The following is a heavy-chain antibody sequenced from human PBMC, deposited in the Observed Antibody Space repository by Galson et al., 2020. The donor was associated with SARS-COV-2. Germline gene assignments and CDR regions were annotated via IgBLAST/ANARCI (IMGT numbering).Heavy chain of an antibody. D-gene: IGHD6-19*01. V-gene: IGHV1-46*02. CDR2: INPSGSST. Sequence: ASVKVSCTASEDSINRYYIFWVRQAPAQGLEWMGKINPSGSSTSYAQNFQGRGIMTSDTSRGTVYMEVGSLGYEDTAGYYGACPSAPYSSVSYFENWGQGTLVTVSS. CDR1: EDSINRYY. J-gene: IGHJ4*02. CDR3: ACPSAPYSSVSYFEN.